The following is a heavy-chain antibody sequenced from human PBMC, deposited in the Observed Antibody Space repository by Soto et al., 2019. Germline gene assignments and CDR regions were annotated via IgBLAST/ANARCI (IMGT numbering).Heavy chain of an antibody. CDR1: GGSISSSSYY. J-gene: IGHJ4*02. V-gene: IGHV4-39*01. CDR3: ASPYYYDSSGYYYFDY. CDR2: IYYSGST. Sequence: PSETLSLTCTVPGGSISSSSYYWGWIRQPPGKGLEWIGSIYYSGSTYYNPSLKSRVTISVDTSKNQFSLKLSSVTAADTAVYYCASPYYYDSSGYYYFDYWGQGTLVTVSS. D-gene: IGHD3-22*01.